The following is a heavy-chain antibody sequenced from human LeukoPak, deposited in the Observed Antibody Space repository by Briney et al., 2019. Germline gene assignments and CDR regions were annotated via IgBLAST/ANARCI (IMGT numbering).Heavy chain of an antibody. V-gene: IGHV3-30*18. CDR1: GFIFSSFE. CDR3: AKDAGYYDTSGESLDH. Sequence: GGSLRLSCAASGFIFSSFEVNWVRQAPGKGLEWVAVISYDGRTKIYADSVKDRFTFSRDNSQNTLSLQMDSLRPEDTAIYYCAKDAGYYDTSGESLDHWGQGTLVTVSS. CDR2: ISYDGRTK. D-gene: IGHD3-22*01. J-gene: IGHJ4*02.